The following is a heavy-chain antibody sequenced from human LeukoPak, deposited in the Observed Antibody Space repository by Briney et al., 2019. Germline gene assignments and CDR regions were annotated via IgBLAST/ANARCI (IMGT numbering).Heavy chain of an antibody. J-gene: IGHJ6*02. CDR2: IKQDGSEK. Sequence: GGSLRLSCAASGFTFSSYWMSWVRQAPGKGLEWVANIKQDGSEKYYVDSVKGRFTISRDNAKNLLYLQMNSLRVEDTAVYHCARDLGSRSSSRYYYYGMDVWGQGTTVTVFS. V-gene: IGHV3-7*01. CDR1: GFTFSSYW. CDR3: ARDLGSRSSSRYYYYGMDV. D-gene: IGHD6-13*01.